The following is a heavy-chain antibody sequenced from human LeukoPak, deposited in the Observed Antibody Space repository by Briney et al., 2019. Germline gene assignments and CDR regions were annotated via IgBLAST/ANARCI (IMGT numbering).Heavy chain of an antibody. CDR3: ARQGRVYCSSTSCSIDY. V-gene: IGHV5-51*01. Sequence: GESLKISCKGSGYIFTSYWIGWVRQMPGKGLEWMGIIYPGDSDTRYSPSFQGQVTISADKSISTAYLQWSSLKASDTAMYYCARQGRVYCSSTSCSIDYWGQGTLVTVSS. D-gene: IGHD2-2*01. J-gene: IGHJ4*02. CDR1: GYIFTSYW. CDR2: IYPGDSDT.